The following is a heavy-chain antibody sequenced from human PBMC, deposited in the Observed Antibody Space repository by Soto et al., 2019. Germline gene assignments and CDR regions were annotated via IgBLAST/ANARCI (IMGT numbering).Heavy chain of an antibody. CDR3: ARDNTKYSGYERHAAFDI. J-gene: IGHJ3*02. V-gene: IGHV3-48*01. Sequence: EVQLVESGGGLVQPGGSLRLSCAASGFTFSSYSMNWVRQAPGKGLEWVSYISSSSSTIYYADSVKGRFTISRDNAKNSLYLQMNSLRAEDTAVYYCARDNTKYSGYERHAAFDIWDQGTMVTVSS. D-gene: IGHD5-12*01. CDR2: ISSSSSTI. CDR1: GFTFSSYS.